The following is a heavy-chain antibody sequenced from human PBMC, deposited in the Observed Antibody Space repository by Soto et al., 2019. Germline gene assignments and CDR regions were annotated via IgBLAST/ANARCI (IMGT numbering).Heavy chain of an antibody. CDR1: GASISNYY. CDR2: ISYSGNT. Sequence: SETLSLTCTVSGASISNYYWSWIRQPPGKGLEWIGYISYSGNTDYNPSLNSRVTISADTSKNQFSLTLTSVTAADTAVYYCARHYSGDPFDYWGQGTLVTVSS. V-gene: IGHV4-59*08. D-gene: IGHD4-17*01. J-gene: IGHJ4*02. CDR3: ARHYSGDPFDY.